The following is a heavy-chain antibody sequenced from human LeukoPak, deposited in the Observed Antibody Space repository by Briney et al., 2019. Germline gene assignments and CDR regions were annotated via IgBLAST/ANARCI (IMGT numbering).Heavy chain of an antibody. J-gene: IGHJ4*02. D-gene: IGHD1-26*01. CDR2: IKEDGSEK. V-gene: IGHV3-7*02. CDR1: GFTFSSYW. CDR3: ARGSGSFSGGFDY. Sequence: GGSLRLSCAASGFTFSSYWMSWVRQAPGKGLEWVANIKEDGSEKYYVDSVKGRFTISRDNSKNTLYLQMNSLRAEDTAVYYCARGSGSFSGGFDYWGQGTLVTVSS.